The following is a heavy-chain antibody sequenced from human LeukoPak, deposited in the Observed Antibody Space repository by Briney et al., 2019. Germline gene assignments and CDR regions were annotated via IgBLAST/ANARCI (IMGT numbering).Heavy chain of an antibody. Sequence: SETLSLTCAVSGGSISSGGYSWSWIRQPPGKGLEWIGYIYHSGSTYYNPSLKSRVTISVDRSKNQFSLKLSSVTAADTAVYYCAREHPNYGSGSYYFDYWGQGTLVTVSS. CDR3: AREHPNYGSGSYYFDY. CDR1: GGSISSGGYS. V-gene: IGHV4-30-2*01. CDR2: IYHSGST. D-gene: IGHD3-10*01. J-gene: IGHJ4*02.